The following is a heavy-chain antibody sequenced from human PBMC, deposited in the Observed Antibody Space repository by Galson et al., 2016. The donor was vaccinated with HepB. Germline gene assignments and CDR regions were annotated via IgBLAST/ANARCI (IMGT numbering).Heavy chain of an antibody. D-gene: IGHD1-26*01. V-gene: IGHV2-5*02. Sequence: PALVKPTQTLTLTCSFSGFSLATSGLGVGWIRQTPGKALEWLAPVYWDDDKRYTASLKTRLSITKDTSKNQVVLTMTNVDPLDTATYYCTRSQYTGSFSFDHWGQGILVTVSS. J-gene: IGHJ4*02. CDR3: TRSQYTGSFSFDH. CDR2: VYWDDDK. CDR1: GFSLATSGLG.